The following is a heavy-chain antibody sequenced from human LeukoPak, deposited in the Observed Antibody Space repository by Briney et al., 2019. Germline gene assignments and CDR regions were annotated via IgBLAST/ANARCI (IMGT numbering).Heavy chain of an antibody. CDR3: AKATSWVRGVMPNFDY. CDR2: ISGSGGTT. V-gene: IGHV3-23*01. J-gene: IGHJ4*02. CDR1: GFTFSSYA. D-gene: IGHD3-10*01. Sequence: GGSLRLSCAASGFTFSSYAMSWVRQAPGKGLEWVSTISGSGGTTYYADSVKGRFTISRDNSKNTLYLQMNSLRAEDTALNYCAKATSWVRGVMPNFDYWGQGTLVTVSS.